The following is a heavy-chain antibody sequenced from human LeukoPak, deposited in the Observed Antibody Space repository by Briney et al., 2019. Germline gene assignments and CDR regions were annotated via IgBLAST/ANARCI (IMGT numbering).Heavy chain of an antibody. CDR3: ARDPQTDIYYMGEAFDI. V-gene: IGHV1-46*03. D-gene: IGHD3-10*01. J-gene: IGHJ3*02. Sequence: ASVKVSCKASGYTFTSYYMHWVRQAPGQGLEWMGIINPSGGGTSYAQKFQGRVTMTRDTSTSTVYMELSSLRSEDTAVYYCARDPQTDIYYMGEAFDIWGQGTMVTVSS. CDR2: INPSGGGT. CDR1: GYTFTSYY.